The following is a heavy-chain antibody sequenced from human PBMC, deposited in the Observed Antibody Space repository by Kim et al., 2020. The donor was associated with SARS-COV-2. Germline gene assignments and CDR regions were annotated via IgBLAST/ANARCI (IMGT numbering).Heavy chain of an antibody. Sequence: ASVKVSCKTSGYTFTIYGISWVRQAPGQGLEWMGWISGYNGTTNYAQKLQGRVAMTTDPSGRTAYMELRSLRSDDTAVYYCATGSSGWYYFDSWGQGSLVTVSS. CDR1: GYTFTIYG. CDR3: ATGSSGWYYFDS. D-gene: IGHD6-19*01. V-gene: IGHV1-18*01. J-gene: IGHJ4*02. CDR2: ISGYNGTT.